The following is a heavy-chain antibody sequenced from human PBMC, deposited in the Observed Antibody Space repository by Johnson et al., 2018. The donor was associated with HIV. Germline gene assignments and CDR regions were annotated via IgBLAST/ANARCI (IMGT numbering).Heavy chain of an antibody. J-gene: IGHJ3*02. CDR1: GFIVGTKY. Sequence: EQLVESGGGLVQSGGSLRLACVASGFIVGTKYMHWVRQGPGKGLEWVSLIYSGGRTYYADSVKCRFTISRDNSKNTLYLQMNSLRAEDTAVYYCAKDNYYDSSGSGAGGPYDAFDIWGQGTMVTVSS. D-gene: IGHD3-22*01. CDR3: AKDNYYDSSGSGAGGPYDAFDI. V-gene: IGHV3-66*01. CDR2: IYSGGRT.